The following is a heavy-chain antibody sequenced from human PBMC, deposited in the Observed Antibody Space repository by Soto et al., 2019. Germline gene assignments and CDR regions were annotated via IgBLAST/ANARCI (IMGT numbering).Heavy chain of an antibody. V-gene: IGHV3-30*04. J-gene: IGHJ4*02. CDR2: ISDDGTNK. CDR1: GFTFSSYA. Sequence: QVQLVESVGGVVQPGRSLRLSCAASGFTFSSYAMHWIRQAPGKGLEWVAVISDDGTNKDYADSVKGRFTISRDKSKSTLDLQMDSLRPEDTAVYYCARDGSYYDVLTEHYFDVWGQGTLVSVSA. CDR3: ARDGSYYDVLTEHYFDV. D-gene: IGHD3-9*01.